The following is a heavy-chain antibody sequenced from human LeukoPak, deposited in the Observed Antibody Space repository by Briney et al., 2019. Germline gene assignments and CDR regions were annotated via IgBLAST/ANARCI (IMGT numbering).Heavy chain of an antibody. J-gene: IGHJ4*02. CDR1: GFTLSSYS. CDR2: ISSSSSYI. Sequence: GGSLRLSCAASGFTLSSYSMNWVRQAPGKGLEWVSSISSSSSYIYHADSVKGRFTISRDNAKNSLYLQMNSLRAEDTAVYYCARDLRLDYWGQGTLVTVSS. CDR3: ARDLRLDY. V-gene: IGHV3-21*01.